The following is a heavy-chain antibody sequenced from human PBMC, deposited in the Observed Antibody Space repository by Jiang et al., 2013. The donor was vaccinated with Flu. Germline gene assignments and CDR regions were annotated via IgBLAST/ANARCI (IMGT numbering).Heavy chain of an antibody. J-gene: IGHJ4*02. D-gene: IGHD5-24*01. CDR3: ARVEGRGHRRDGYRY. CDR2: INHSGST. V-gene: IGHV4-34*01. CDR1: GGSFSGYY. Sequence: LLKPSETLSLTCAVYGGSFSGYYWSWIRQPPGKGLEWIGEINHSGSTNYNPSLKSRVTISVDTSKNQFSLKLSSVTAADTAVYYCARVEGRGHRRDGYRYWGQGTLVTVSS.